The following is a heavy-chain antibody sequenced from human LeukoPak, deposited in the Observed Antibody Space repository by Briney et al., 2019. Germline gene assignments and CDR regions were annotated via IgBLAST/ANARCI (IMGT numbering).Heavy chain of an antibody. CDR2: VSVYYGGSS. J-gene: IGHJ6*04. CDR1: GGSISSTSYY. CDR3: ARIVTLFGGVPESYYLDV. Sequence: SETLPLTCTVSGGSISSTSYYWGWIRQPPGKGLEWIGSVSVYYGGSSYYNPSLKSRVSISFDTSNNQFSLKVRSVSASDTGVCYCARIVTLFGGVPESYYLDVWGKGTTVTVSS. D-gene: IGHD3-3*01. V-gene: IGHV4-39*01.